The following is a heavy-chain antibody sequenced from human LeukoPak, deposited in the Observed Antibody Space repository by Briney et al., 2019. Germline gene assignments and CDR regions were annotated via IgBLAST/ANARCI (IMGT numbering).Heavy chain of an antibody. Sequence: GGSLRLSCAASGFTFSRYWMHWVRQAPGEGLVWVSRINSDESTTTYADSVKGRFTISRDNAKNTLYLQMNSLRAEDTAVYYCTRDMGNNWVFDYWGQGTLVTVSS. CDR1: GFTFSRYW. D-gene: IGHD1-20*01. CDR2: INSDESTT. CDR3: TRDMGNNWVFDY. V-gene: IGHV3-74*01. J-gene: IGHJ4*02.